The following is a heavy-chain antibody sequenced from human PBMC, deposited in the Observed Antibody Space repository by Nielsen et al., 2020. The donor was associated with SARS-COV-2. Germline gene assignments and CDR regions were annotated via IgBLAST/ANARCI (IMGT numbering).Heavy chain of an antibody. D-gene: IGHD3-3*01. CDR3: SKAEFWSGYSYYYYYGMDV. V-gene: IGHV3-23*01. CDR1: GFTFSSYA. J-gene: IGHJ6*02. Sequence: GGSLRLSCAASGFTFSSYAMSWVRQAPGTGLEWVSAISGSGGSTYYADSVKGRFTISRDNSKNTLYLQMNSLRAEDTAVYYCSKAEFWSGYSYYYYYGMDVWGQGTTVTVSS. CDR2: ISGSGGST.